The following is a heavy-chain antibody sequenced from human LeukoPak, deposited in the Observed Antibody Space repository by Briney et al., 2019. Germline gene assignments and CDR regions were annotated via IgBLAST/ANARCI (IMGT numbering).Heavy chain of an antibody. CDR2: IYHSGST. Sequence: SETLSLTCTVSGGSISSSSYYWGWIRQPPGKGLEWIGSIYHSGSTYYNPSLKSRVTISVDTSKNQFSLKLSSVTAADTAVYYCARTSKYSSSWSNRWNFDYWGQGTLVTVSS. J-gene: IGHJ4*02. V-gene: IGHV4-39*07. CDR3: ARTSKYSSSWSNRWNFDY. D-gene: IGHD6-13*01. CDR1: GGSISSSSYY.